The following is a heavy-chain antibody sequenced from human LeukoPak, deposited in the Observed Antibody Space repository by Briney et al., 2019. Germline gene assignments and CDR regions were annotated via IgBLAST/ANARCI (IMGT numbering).Heavy chain of an antibody. CDR2: INSDGSST. D-gene: IGHD3-22*01. Sequence: TGGSLSLSCAASGFTFSSHWMHWVRQAPGKGLVWVSRINSDGSSTSYADSVKGRFTISRDNAKNTLYLQMNSLRAEDTAVYYCARGGYYDSSGYQSAWGQGTLVTVSS. CDR1: GFTFSSHW. J-gene: IGHJ5*02. CDR3: ARGGYYDSSGYQSA. V-gene: IGHV3-74*01.